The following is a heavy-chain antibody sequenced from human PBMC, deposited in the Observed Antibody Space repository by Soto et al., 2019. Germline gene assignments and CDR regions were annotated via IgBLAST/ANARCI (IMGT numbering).Heavy chain of an antibody. D-gene: IGHD6-19*01. CDR1: GYSFTNYG. CDR3: ARDRGVAPPVAGNAHYYYYMDV. V-gene: IGHV1-18*01. Sequence: QDQLVQSGVEVKKPGDSVKVSCKASGYSFTNYGITWVRQAPGQGFEWMGWISAYNGNTNNAQKFQGRVTMTTNASTSTAYLELRSLRSDDTAVYYCARDRGVAPPVAGNAHYYYYMDVWGKGTTVTVSS. J-gene: IGHJ6*03. CDR2: ISAYNGNT.